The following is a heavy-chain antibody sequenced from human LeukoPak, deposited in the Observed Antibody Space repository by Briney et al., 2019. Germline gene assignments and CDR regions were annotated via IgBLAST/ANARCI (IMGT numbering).Heavy chain of an antibody. V-gene: IGHV4-4*07. D-gene: IGHD3-3*01. CDR3: ARDESVGYDFWSGYYTLEYFQH. J-gene: IGHJ1*01. CDR1: GGSISSYY. CDR2: IYTSGST. Sequence: SETLSLTCTVSGGSISSYYRSWIRQPAGKGLEWIGRIYTSGSTNYNPSLKSRVTMSVDTSKNQFSLKLSSVTAADTAVYYCARDESVGYDFWSGYYTLEYFQHWGQGTLVTVSS.